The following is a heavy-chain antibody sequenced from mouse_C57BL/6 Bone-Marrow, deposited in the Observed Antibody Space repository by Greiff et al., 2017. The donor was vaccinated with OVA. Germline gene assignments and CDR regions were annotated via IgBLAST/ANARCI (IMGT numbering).Heavy chain of an antibody. D-gene: IGHD1-1*01. CDR1: GFTFSSYG. Sequence: EVHLVESGGDLVKPGGSLQLSCAASGFTFSSYGMSWVRQTPDKRLEWVATISSGGSYTYYPDSVKGRFTISRDNAKNTLYLQMSSLKSEDTAMYYCARHYYGSFDYWGQGTTLTVSS. J-gene: IGHJ2*01. CDR3: ARHYYGSFDY. V-gene: IGHV5-6*01. CDR2: ISSGGSYT.